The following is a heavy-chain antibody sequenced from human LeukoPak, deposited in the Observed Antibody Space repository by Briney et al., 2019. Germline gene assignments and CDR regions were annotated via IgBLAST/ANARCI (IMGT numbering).Heavy chain of an antibody. V-gene: IGHV3-7*01. CDR2: IKQDGSEK. D-gene: IGHD3-10*01. CDR3: ARDLEQVRGVIHYGMDV. J-gene: IGHJ6*02. Sequence: GGSLRLSCAASGFTFSSYWMTWVRQAPGKGLEWVANIKQDGSEKYYVDSVKGRFTISRDNAKNSLYLQMNSLRDGDTAVYYCARDLEQVRGVIHYGMDVWGQGTTVTVSS. CDR1: GFTFSSYW.